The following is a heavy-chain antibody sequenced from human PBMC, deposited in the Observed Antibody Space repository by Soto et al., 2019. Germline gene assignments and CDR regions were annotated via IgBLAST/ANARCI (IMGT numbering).Heavy chain of an antibody. Sequence: QVKLVESGGGVVQPGTSLRLSCAASGFNFSEYAMHWVRQSPGKGLEWLAIISFEGSNKYSANSVKGRFTISRDNSKNTLYLQMNNLRPEDTAVYYCAKDWATLVDGRFFDSWGQGTPVTVSS. D-gene: IGHD1-26*01. CDR1: GFNFSEYA. CDR2: ISFEGSNK. V-gene: IGHV3-30*18. J-gene: IGHJ4*02. CDR3: AKDWATLVDGRFFDS.